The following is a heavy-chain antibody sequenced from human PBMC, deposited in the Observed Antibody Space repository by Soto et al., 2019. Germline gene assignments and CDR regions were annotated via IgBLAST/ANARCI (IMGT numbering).Heavy chain of an antibody. CDR3: ARASDQIAAAGTNFDY. CDR2: IGTAGDT. Sequence: GGSLTLSCAASGFTFSSYDMHWVRQATGKGLEWVSAIGTAGDTYYPGSVKGRFTISRENAKNSLYLQMNSLRAGDTAVYYCARASDQIAAAGTNFDYWGQGTLVTVSS. V-gene: IGHV3-13*01. D-gene: IGHD6-13*01. J-gene: IGHJ4*02. CDR1: GFTFSSYD.